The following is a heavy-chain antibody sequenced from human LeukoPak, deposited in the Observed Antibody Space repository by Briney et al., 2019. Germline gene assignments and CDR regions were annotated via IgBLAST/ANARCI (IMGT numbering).Heavy chain of an antibody. Sequence: GASVKVSCKASGYTFTGYYMHWVRQAPGQGLEWMGWINPNSGGTNYAQKFQGRVTMTRDTSISTAYMELSRLRSDDTAVYYCARDWIYSSSWYVGGEFDYWGQGTLVTVSS. CDR3: ARDWIYSSSWYVGGEFDY. CDR1: GYTFTGYY. V-gene: IGHV1-2*02. J-gene: IGHJ4*02. D-gene: IGHD6-13*01. CDR2: INPNSGGT.